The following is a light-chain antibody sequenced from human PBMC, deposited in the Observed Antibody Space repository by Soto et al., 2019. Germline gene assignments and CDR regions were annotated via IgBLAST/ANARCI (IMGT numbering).Light chain of an antibody. V-gene: IGKV3-15*01. CDR1: QSVTSN. J-gene: IGKJ1*01. CDR3: QQYNNWPWT. Sequence: TVMTQSPATLSVSPGERATLSCRASQSVTSNLAWYQQKPDQAPRLLIYGASTRATGIPARFSGSGSGTEFTLTISSLQSEDFAVYYCQQYNNWPWTFGHGTKVDIK. CDR2: GAS.